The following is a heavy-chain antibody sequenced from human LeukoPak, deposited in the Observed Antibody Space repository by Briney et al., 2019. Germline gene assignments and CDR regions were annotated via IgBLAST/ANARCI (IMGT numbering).Heavy chain of an antibody. D-gene: IGHD3-9*01. CDR1: GFTFSRYG. CDR2: IRGSGGST. CDR3: AKRGRGYYDILTGSKDIRGVYYYMDV. Sequence: GGSLRLSCEASGFTFSRYGMSWVRQAPGKGLEWVSAIRGSGGSTYYADSVKGRFTISRDNSKNTLYLQMNSLRAEDTAVYYCAKRGRGYYDILTGSKDIRGVYYYMDVWGKGTTVTISS. V-gene: IGHV3-23*01. J-gene: IGHJ6*03.